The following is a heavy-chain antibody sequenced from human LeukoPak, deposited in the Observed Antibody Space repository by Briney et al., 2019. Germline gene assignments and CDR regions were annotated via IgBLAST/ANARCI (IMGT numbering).Heavy chain of an antibody. CDR3: AKGFATGRLGFGESPYDY. CDR2: ISYDGSNK. Sequence: GGSLRLSCAASEFTFSTYWMSWVRQAPGKGLEWVAVISYDGSNKYYADSVKGRFTISRDNSKNTLYLQMNSLRAEDTAVYYCAKGFATGRLGFGESPYDYWGQGTLVTVSS. CDR1: EFTFSTYW. V-gene: IGHV3-30*18. D-gene: IGHD3-10*01. J-gene: IGHJ4*02.